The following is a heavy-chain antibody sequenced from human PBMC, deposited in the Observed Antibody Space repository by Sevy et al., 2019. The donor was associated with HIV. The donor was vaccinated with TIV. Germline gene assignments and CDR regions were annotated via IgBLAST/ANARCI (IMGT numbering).Heavy chain of an antibody. D-gene: IGHD2-21*02. J-gene: IGHJ4*02. Sequence: ASVKVSCKASGYIFTSYGISWVRQAPGQGLEWMGWISAYNGNTNYAQKLQGRVTMTTDTTTSTAYMELRSLRSDDTAVYYCARVLEHIVVVTEYYFDYWGQGILVTVSS. CDR2: ISAYNGNT. CDR3: ARVLEHIVVVTEYYFDY. V-gene: IGHV1-18*01. CDR1: GYIFTSYG.